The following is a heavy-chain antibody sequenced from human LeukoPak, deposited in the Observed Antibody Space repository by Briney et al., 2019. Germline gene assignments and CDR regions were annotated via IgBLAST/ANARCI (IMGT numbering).Heavy chain of an antibody. CDR2: INPNSGGA. V-gene: IGHV1-2*02. CDR3: PRLVGATPFDY. CDR1: GYPFTGYY. Sequence: ASVKVSCKASGYPFTGYYMHWVRQAPGQRLEWMGWINPNSGGANYAQKFQGRVTMTRDTSISTAYMELSRLRSDDTAVYYCPRLVGATPFDYWGQGTLVTVSS. D-gene: IGHD1-26*01. J-gene: IGHJ4*02.